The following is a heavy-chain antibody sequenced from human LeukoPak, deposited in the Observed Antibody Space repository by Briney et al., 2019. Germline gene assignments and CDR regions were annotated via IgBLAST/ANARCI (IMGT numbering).Heavy chain of an antibody. CDR2: IWYDGSNK. V-gene: IGHV3-30*02. CDR3: AKDKRWELLSYYYMDV. J-gene: IGHJ6*03. Sequence: GGSLRLSCAASGFTFSSYGMHWVRQAPGKGLEWVAVIWYDGSNKYYADSVKGRFTISRDNSKNTLYLQMNSLRAEDTAVYYCAKDKRWELLSYYYMDVWGKGTTVTVSS. D-gene: IGHD1-26*01. CDR1: GFTFSSYG.